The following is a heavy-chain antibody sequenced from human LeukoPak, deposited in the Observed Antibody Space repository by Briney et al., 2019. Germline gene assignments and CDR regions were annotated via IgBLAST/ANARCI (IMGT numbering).Heavy chain of an antibody. D-gene: IGHD2-2*01. V-gene: IGHV1-3*01. J-gene: IGHJ5*02. CDR2: INAGNGNT. CDR3: ARRVVVPAAIVDWFDP. CDR1: GYTFTSYA. Sequence: ASVKVSCKASGYTFTSYAMHWVRQAPGQRLEWMGWINAGNGNTKYLQKFQGRVTITRDTSASTAYMELSSLRSEDTAVYYCARRVVVPAAIVDWFDPWGQGTLVTVSS.